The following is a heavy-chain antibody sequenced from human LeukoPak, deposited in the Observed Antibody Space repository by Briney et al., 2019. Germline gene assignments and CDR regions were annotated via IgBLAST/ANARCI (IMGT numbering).Heavy chain of an antibody. D-gene: IGHD3-10*01. V-gene: IGHV3-23*01. CDR2: ISGSGGST. CDR3: AKDRGIISDY. Sequence: PGGTLRLSCAASGFTFSSYGMSWVRQAPGKGLEWVSAISGSGGSTYYADSVKGRFTISRDNSKNTLYLQMNSLRAEDTAVYYCAKDRGIISDYWGQGTLVTVSS. CDR1: GFTFSSYG. J-gene: IGHJ4*02.